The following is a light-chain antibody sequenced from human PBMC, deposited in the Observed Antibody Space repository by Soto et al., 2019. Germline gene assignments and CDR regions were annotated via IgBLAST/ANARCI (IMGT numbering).Light chain of an antibody. CDR3: QQYGSSPDT. J-gene: IGKJ2*01. Sequence: EIVLTQSPGTLSLSPGERATLSCRASQSVSSSYLAWYQQKPGQAPRLLIYGASSRATGIPDRFSGSGSGTDFTVTIISLEPEDFAVYYYQQYGSSPDTFGQGTMLEIK. CDR1: QSVSSSY. V-gene: IGKV3-20*01. CDR2: GAS.